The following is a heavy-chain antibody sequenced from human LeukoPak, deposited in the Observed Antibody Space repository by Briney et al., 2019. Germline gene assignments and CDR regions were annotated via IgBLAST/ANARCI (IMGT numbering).Heavy chain of an antibody. Sequence: GGSLRLSCAASGFTFSSYGMHWVRQAPGKGLEWVAFIRYDGSNKYYADSVKGRFTISRDNSKNTLYLQMNSLRAEDTAVYYCARDLGYCSGGSCYWDAFDIWGQGTMVTVSS. D-gene: IGHD2-15*01. CDR3: ARDLGYCSGGSCYWDAFDI. CDR2: IRYDGSNK. CDR1: GFTFSSYG. V-gene: IGHV3-30*02. J-gene: IGHJ3*02.